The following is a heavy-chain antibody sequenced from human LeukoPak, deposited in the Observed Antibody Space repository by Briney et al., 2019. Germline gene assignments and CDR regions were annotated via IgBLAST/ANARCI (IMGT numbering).Heavy chain of an antibody. CDR2: TYPGDSDT. CDR3: ARHQIRWTYYYDSSGSNYGGFDY. CDR1: GYSFTSYW. D-gene: IGHD3-22*01. Sequence: GESLRISCKTSGYSFTSYWIGWVRQMPGKGLEWMGITYPGDSDTRYSPSFQGQVTISADKSISTAYLQWSSLKASDTAMYYCARHQIRWTYYYDSSGSNYGGFDYWGQGPLVTVSS. J-gene: IGHJ4*02. V-gene: IGHV5-51*01.